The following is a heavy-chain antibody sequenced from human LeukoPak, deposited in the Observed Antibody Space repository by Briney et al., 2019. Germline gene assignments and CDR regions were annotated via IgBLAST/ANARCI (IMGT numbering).Heavy chain of an antibody. Sequence: PGGSLRLSCAASGFSFNTYVMHWVRQAPGKGLEGGTVISYDGRSEYSADSVKGRFTISRDNSKKTLYLQMSSLRVEDTAVYYCARGEQWLVRGAFDYWGQGTLVTVSS. CDR2: ISYDGRSE. CDR1: GFSFNTYV. D-gene: IGHD6-19*01. V-gene: IGHV3-30*03. CDR3: ARGEQWLVRGAFDY. J-gene: IGHJ4*02.